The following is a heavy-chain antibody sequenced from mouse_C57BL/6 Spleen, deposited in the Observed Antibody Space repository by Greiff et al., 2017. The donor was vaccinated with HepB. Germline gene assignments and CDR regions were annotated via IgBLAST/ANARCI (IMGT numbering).Heavy chain of an antibody. J-gene: IGHJ4*01. CDR3: ARYDYDPHYYAMDY. CDR1: GYAFSSSW. V-gene: IGHV1-82*01. Sequence: QVQLKQSGPELVKPGASVKISCKASGYAFSSSWMNWVKQRPGKGLEWIGRIYPGDGDTNYNGKFKGKATLTADKSSSTAYMQLSSLTSEDSAVYFCARYDYDPHYYAMDYWGQGTSVTVSS. CDR2: IYPGDGDT. D-gene: IGHD2-4*01.